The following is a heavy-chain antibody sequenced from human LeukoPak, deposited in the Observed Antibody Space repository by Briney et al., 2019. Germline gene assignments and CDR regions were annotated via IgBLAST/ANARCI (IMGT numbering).Heavy chain of an antibody. J-gene: IGHJ4*02. V-gene: IGHV3-21*01. CDR1: GFTFISYS. D-gene: IGHD5-24*01. CDR2: ISGSSSYI. CDR3: AREGRDGYKPDF. Sequence: GGSLRLSCAASGFTFISYSMNWVRQAPGKGLEWVSSISGSSSYIYYADSVQGRFTISRDNTKNSLYLQINSLRAEDTAVYYCAREGRDGYKPDFWGQGTLVTVSS.